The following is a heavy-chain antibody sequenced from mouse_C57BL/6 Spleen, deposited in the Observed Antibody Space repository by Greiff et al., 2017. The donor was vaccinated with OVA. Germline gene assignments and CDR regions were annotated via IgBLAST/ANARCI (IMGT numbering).Heavy chain of an antibody. D-gene: IGHD3-3*01. CDR3: ARWLDYFDY. J-gene: IGHJ2*01. Sequence: QVQLQQSGAELVRPGASVKLSCKASGYTFTDYYINWVKQRPGQGLEWIARIYPGSGNTYYNEKFKGKATLTAEKSSSTAYMQLSSLTSEDSAVYFCARWLDYFDYWGQGTTLTVSS. CDR1: GYTFTDYY. CDR2: IYPGSGNT. V-gene: IGHV1-76*01.